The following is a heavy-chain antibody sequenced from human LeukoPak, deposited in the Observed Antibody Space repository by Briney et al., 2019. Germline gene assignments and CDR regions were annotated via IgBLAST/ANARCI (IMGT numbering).Heavy chain of an antibody. J-gene: IGHJ3*02. CDR1: GYTFTSYG. V-gene: IGHV1-18*01. D-gene: IGHD3-22*01. CDR2: ISAYNGNT. CDR3: ATGYYYGSTRGDAFDI. Sequence: ASVKVSCKASGYTFTSYGISWVRQAPGQGLEWMGWISAYNGNTNYAQKLQGRVTMTRDTSISTAYMELSRLRSDDTAVYYCATGYYYGSTRGDAFDIWGQGTMVTVSS.